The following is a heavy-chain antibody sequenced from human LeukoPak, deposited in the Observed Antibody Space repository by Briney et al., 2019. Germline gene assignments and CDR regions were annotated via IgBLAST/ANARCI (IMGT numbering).Heavy chain of an antibody. CDR1: GYTFTSYY. J-gene: IGHJ4*02. D-gene: IGHD4/OR15-4a*01. CDR2: INPSGGST. Sequence: GASVKVPCKASGYTFTSYYMHWVRQAPGQGLEWMGIINPSGGSTSYAQKFQGRVTMTRDTSTSTVYMELSSLRSEDTAVYYCAREDSDYGFDYWGQGTLVTVSS. V-gene: IGHV1-46*01. CDR3: AREDSDYGFDY.